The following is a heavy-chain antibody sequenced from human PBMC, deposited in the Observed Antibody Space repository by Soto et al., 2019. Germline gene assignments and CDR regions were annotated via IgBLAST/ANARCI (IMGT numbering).Heavy chain of an antibody. Sequence: QVQLVQSGAEVKKPGASVKVSCKASGYSFTSYAMHWVRQAPGQRLEWMGWINAGNGNTKYSQKFQGRVTITRDTSASTAYMELSSLRSEDTAVYYCAKISGYYYGDDWGQGTLVTVSS. J-gene: IGHJ4*02. CDR3: AKISGYYYGDD. CDR2: INAGNGNT. V-gene: IGHV1-3*01. D-gene: IGHD3-22*01. CDR1: GYSFTSYA.